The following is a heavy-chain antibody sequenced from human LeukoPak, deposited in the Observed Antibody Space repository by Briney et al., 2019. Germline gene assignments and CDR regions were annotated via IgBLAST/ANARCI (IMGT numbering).Heavy chain of an antibody. CDR2: INHSGST. CDR1: GGSFSGYY. Sequence: SETLSLTCAVYGGSFSGYYWSWIRQPPGKGLEWIGEINHSGSTNYNPSLKSRVTTSVDTSKNQFSLKLSSVIAADTAVYYCARLVAAAIRRGWFDPWGQGTLVTVSS. V-gene: IGHV4-34*01. CDR3: ARLVAAAIRRGWFDP. D-gene: IGHD2-2*02. J-gene: IGHJ5*02.